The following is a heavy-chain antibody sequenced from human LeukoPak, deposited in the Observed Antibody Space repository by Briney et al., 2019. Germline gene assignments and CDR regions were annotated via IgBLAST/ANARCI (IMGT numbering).Heavy chain of an antibody. Sequence: GASVKVSCKASGGTFSSYAISWVRQAPGQGLEWMGGIIPILGTANYAQKFQGRVTITADESTSTAYMELSSLRSEDTAVYYCARDQGGLLDELDYWGQGTLVTVSS. CDR1: GGTFSSYA. V-gene: IGHV1-69*01. CDR2: IIPILGTA. D-gene: IGHD3-16*01. J-gene: IGHJ4*02. CDR3: ARDQGGLLDELDY.